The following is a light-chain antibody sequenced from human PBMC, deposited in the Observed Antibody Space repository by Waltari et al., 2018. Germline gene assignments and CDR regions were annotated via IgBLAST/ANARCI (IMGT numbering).Light chain of an antibody. J-gene: IGLJ2*01. CDR3: ASWDDSLNGVV. V-gene: IGLV1-36*01. CDR2: YDD. Sequence: QSVLTQPPSVSEAPRQRVPISCSGSSSNIGNNAVNWFQHLPGKAPKLLIFYDDLLPSGVSDRFSGSKSGTSASLAISGLQSEDEADYYCASWDDSLNGVVFGGGTKLTVL. CDR1: SSNIGNNA.